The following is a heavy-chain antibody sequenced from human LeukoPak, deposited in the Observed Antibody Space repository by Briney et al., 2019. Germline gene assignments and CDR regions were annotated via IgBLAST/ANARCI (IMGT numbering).Heavy chain of an antibody. CDR1: GFTFSGYA. CDR2: ISGSGGST. J-gene: IGHJ6*02. D-gene: IGHD2-2*01. CDR3: AKNLIGSTSPTPYYYYGMDV. Sequence: PGGSLRLSCAASGFTFSGYAMSWVRQAPGKGLEWVSAISGSGGSTYYADSVKGRFTISRDNSKNTLYLQMNSLRAEDTAVYYCAKNLIGSTSPTPYYYYGMDVWGQGTTVTVSS. V-gene: IGHV3-23*01.